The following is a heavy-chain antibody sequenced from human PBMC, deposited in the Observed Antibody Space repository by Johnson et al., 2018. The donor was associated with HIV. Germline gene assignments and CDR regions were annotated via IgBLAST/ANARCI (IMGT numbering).Heavy chain of an antibody. J-gene: IGHJ3*02. CDR1: GFTFRNYD. CDR3: ARNRITMVQMTSHDVFDI. Sequence: QVQLVESGGGLVQPGGSLRLSCAASGFTFRNYDMHWVRQAPGRGLEWVAVISYDGSNRNYADSVKGRFTISRDNSKNTLYLQMNSLRAEDTAVYFCARNRITMVQMTSHDVFDIWGQGTMVTVSS. D-gene: IGHD3-10*01. V-gene: IGHV3-30*03. CDR2: ISYDGSNR.